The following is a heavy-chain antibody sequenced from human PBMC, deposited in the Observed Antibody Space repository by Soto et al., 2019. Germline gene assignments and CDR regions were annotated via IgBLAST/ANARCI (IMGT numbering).Heavy chain of an antibody. CDR3: ARAPRVCSSTSCYYTVVDYYYYMDV. D-gene: IGHD2-2*01. CDR2: IYYSGST. Sequence: QVQLQESGPGLVKPSQTLSLTCTVSGGSISSGGYYWSWIRQHPGKGLEWIGYIYYSGSTYYNPSLKSRVTISVDTSKNQFSLKLSSVTAADTAVYYCARAPRVCSSTSCYYTVVDYYYYMDVWGKGTTVTVSS. CDR1: GGSISSGGYY. J-gene: IGHJ6*03. V-gene: IGHV4-31*03.